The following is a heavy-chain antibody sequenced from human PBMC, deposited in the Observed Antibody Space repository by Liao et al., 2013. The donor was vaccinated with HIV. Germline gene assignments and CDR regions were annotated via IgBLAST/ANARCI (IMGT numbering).Heavy chain of an antibody. J-gene: IGHJ4*01. CDR2: IYTSGST. Sequence: QVQLQQWGAGLLKPSETLSLTCAVYGGSISSGSYYWSWIRQPAGKGLEWIGRIYTSGSTNYNPSLKSRVTISVDTSKNQFSLKLSSVTAADTAVYYCARGWGPYYFDYWGQEPWSPSPQ. V-gene: IGHV4-61*02. D-gene: IGHD7-27*01. CDR1: GGSISSGSYY. CDR3: ARGWGPYYFDY.